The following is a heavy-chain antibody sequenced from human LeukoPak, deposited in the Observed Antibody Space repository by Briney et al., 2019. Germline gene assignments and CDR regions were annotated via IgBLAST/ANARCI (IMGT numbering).Heavy chain of an antibody. D-gene: IGHD2-2*01. Sequence: GGSLRLSCAASGFTFSSYAMSWVRQAPGKGLEWVSAISGSGGSTYYADSVKGRFTISRDNSKNTLYLQMNGLRAEDTAVYYCAKVLIIVVVPAATRAFDYWGQGTLVTVSS. V-gene: IGHV3-23*01. CDR2: ISGSGGST. CDR3: AKVLIIVVVPAATRAFDY. CDR1: GFTFSSYA. J-gene: IGHJ4*02.